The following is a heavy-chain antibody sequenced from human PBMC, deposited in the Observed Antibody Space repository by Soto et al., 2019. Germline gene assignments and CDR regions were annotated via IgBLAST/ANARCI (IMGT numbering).Heavy chain of an antibody. CDR3: ARGLGVGADNDDGY. CDR1: GFTFGSYA. J-gene: IGHJ4*02. V-gene: IGHV3-30-3*01. Sequence: GGSQRLSCAASGFTFGSYAMHWVRQATGRGLEWVAVISYDGSNKYYADSVKGRFTISRDNSKNTLYLQMNSLRAEDTAVYYCARGLGVGADNDDGYWGQGTLVTVSS. D-gene: IGHD3-16*01. CDR2: ISYDGSNK.